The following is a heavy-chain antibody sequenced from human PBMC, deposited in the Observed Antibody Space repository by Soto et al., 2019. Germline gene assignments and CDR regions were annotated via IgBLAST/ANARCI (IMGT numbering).Heavy chain of an antibody. CDR1: GGSFSGYY. CDR3: ARAPVVRGVIASFDP. D-gene: IGHD3-10*01. Sequence: PSETLSLTCAVYGGSFSGYYWSWIRQPPGKGLEWIGEINHSGSTNYNPSLKSRVTISVDTSKNQFSLKLSSVTAADTAVYYCARAPVVRGVIASFDPWGQGTLVTVSS. V-gene: IGHV4-34*01. J-gene: IGHJ5*02. CDR2: INHSGST.